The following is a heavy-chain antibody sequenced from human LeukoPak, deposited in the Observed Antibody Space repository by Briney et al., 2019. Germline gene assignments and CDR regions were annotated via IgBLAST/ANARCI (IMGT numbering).Heavy chain of an antibody. D-gene: IGHD6-13*01. J-gene: IGHJ4*02. CDR2: IYTSGST. CDR3: ARALRAAAGTIDY. Sequence: SETLSLTCTVSGGSISSGSYYWSWIRQPAGKGLEWIGRIYTSGSTNYNPSLKSRVTISVDTSKNQFSLKLSSVTAADTAVYYCARALRAAAGTIDYWGQGTLVTVSS. CDR1: GGSISSGSYY. V-gene: IGHV4-61*02.